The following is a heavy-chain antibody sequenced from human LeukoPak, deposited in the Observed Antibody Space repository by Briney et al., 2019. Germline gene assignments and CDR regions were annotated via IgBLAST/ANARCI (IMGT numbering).Heavy chain of an antibody. J-gene: IGHJ5*02. CDR2: IYYTGGT. CDR1: GGSIATSSYY. V-gene: IGHV4-39*01. CDR3: ARHGRPLVDWFDP. Sequence: SETLSLTCSVSGGSIATSSYYWGWIRQTPEKGLEWIGSIYYTGGTNYNPSLKSRVTISVDTSKNQFSLKLSSVTAADTAVYYCARHGRPLVDWFDPWGQGTLVTVSS. D-gene: IGHD2-15*01.